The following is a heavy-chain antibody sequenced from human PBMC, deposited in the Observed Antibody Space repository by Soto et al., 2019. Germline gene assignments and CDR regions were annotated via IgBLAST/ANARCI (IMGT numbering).Heavy chain of an antibody. J-gene: IGHJ6*02. D-gene: IGHD3-16*01. Sequence: GGSLRLSCAASGFSFSSHWMHWVRQAPGKGLVWVSRINGAGTSTYYADSVQGRFTISRDNAKNTLYLQMNSLRAEDTALYYCARGPFYVDVWGQGTTVTVS. CDR3: ARGPFYVDV. CDR2: INGAGTST. V-gene: IGHV3-74*01. CDR1: GFSFSSHW.